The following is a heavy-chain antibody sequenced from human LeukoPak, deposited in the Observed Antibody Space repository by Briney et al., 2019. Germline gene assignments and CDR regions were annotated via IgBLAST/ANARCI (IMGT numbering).Heavy chain of an antibody. Sequence: GGSLRLSCAASGFTFSSYWMHWVRQAPGKGLVWVSRINSDGSSTSYADSVKGRFTISRDNAKNTLYLQMNSLRAEDTAVYYCARDRLTMIPGISKWFDPWGQGTLVTVSS. CDR3: ARDRLTMIPGISKWFDP. D-gene: IGHD3-10*01. J-gene: IGHJ5*02. V-gene: IGHV3-74*01. CDR2: INSDGSST. CDR1: GFTFSSYW.